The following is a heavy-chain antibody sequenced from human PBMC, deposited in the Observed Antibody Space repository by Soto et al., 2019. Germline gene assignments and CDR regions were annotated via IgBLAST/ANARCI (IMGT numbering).Heavy chain of an antibody. V-gene: IGHV1-69*06. CDR1: GGTFSSYA. CDR2: IIPIFGTA. J-gene: IGHJ6*02. D-gene: IGHD2-2*01. CDR3: ARHDIVVVPADPNSYYYGMDV. Sequence: QVQLVQSGAEVKKPGSSVKVSCKASGGTFSSYAISWVRQAPGQGLEWMGGIIPIFGTANYAQKFQGRVTITADKSTGTAYMELSSLRSEDTAVYYCARHDIVVVPADPNSYYYGMDVWGQGTTVTVSS.